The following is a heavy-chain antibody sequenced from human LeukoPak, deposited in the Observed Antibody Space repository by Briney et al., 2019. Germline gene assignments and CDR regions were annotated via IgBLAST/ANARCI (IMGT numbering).Heavy chain of an antibody. CDR2: IHDSGST. V-gene: IGHV4-59*12. D-gene: IGHD3-3*01. J-gene: IGHJ4*01. CDR1: GGSISSYY. Sequence: PSETQSLSSTVFGGSISSYYGNWIRQPPGKGLEWIGYIHDSGSTKYNPSLKSRVTISVETSKNQFSLKLSSVTAADTAVYYCAREGGSYSPLYYSGHEDQCTVSS. CDR3: AREGGSYSPLYY.